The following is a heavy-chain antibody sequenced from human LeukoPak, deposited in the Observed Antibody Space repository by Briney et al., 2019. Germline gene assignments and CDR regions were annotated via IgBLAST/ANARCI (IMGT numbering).Heavy chain of an antibody. Sequence: GGSLRLSCVASGFTSDYCAMTWVRQAPGKGLEWASSISGSGGGTYYADSVNGRFTISRDNSKNTLYLQMNSLRADDTAVYYCAKDQGTYYDILTGYDFDYWGQGTLVTVSS. CDR1: GFTSDYCA. D-gene: IGHD3-9*01. V-gene: IGHV3-23*01. J-gene: IGHJ4*02. CDR3: AKDQGTYYDILTGYDFDY. CDR2: ISGSGGGT.